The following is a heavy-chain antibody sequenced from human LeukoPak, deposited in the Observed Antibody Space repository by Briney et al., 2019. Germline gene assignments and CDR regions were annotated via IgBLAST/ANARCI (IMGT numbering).Heavy chain of an antibody. CDR1: GFTFSSYA. CDR3: AKDRGYCNNDVRLFDY. Sequence: PGGSLRLSCAASGFTFSSYAMSWVRQAPGKGLEWVSGISGSDGTTNYADSVKGRFSISRDNSKNTLFLQMSSLRAEDTAVYYCAKDRGYCNNDVRLFDYWGQGTSVTVFS. J-gene: IGHJ4*02. V-gene: IGHV3-23*01. CDR2: ISGSDGTT. D-gene: IGHD2-8*01.